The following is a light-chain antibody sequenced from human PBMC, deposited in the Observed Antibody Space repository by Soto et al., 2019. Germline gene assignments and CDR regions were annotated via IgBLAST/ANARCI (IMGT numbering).Light chain of an antibody. CDR1: SSDVGAYNY. J-gene: IGLJ3*02. V-gene: IGLV2-14*01. Sequence: QSALTQPACVSGSPGQSITISCTGTSSDVGAYNYVSWYQQHPDKAPKLMIFEVSDRPSGVSNRFSGSNSGNTASLTISGLQAEDEADYFWSSYTSNSTLVFGGGTKLTVL. CDR3: SSYTSNSTLV. CDR2: EVS.